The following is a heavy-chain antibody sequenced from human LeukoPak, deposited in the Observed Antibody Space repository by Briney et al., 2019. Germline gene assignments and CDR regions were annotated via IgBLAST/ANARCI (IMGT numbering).Heavy chain of an antibody. V-gene: IGHV1-2*02. CDR2: INPNSGGT. CDR1: GYTFTGYY. D-gene: IGHD3-22*01. Sequence: ASVKVSCKASGYTFTGYYMHWVRQAPGQGLEWMGWINPNSGGTSYAQKFQGRVTMTRDTSISTAYMELSRLRSDDTAVYYCARDYDSSGWAAFDIWGQGTTVTVSS. CDR3: ARDYDSSGWAAFDI. J-gene: IGHJ3*02.